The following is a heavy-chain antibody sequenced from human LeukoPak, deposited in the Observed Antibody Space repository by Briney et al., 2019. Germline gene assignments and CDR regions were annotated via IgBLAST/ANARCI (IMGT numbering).Heavy chain of an antibody. D-gene: IGHD3-10*01. CDR3: AKRDPSGHYYFDY. Sequence: PGGSLRLSCAASGFTVSSYGMHWVRQAPGKGLEWVAVISYDGSNKYYADSVKGRFTISRDNSKNTLYLQMNSLRAEDTAVYYCAKRDPSGHYYFDYWGQGTLVTVSS. V-gene: IGHV3-30*18. CDR2: ISYDGSNK. CDR1: GFTVSSYG. J-gene: IGHJ4*02.